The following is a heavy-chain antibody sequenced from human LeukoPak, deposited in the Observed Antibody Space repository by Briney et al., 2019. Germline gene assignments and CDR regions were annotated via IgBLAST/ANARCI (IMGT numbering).Heavy chain of an antibody. V-gene: IGHV1-2*02. Sequence: ASVKVSCKASGYTFTGYYMHWVPQAPGQGLEWMGWINPNSGGTNYAQKFQGRVTMTRDTSISTAYMELSRLRSDDTAVYYCARERNRGVQKIHGYWGQGTLVTVSS. J-gene: IGHJ4*02. D-gene: IGHD3-10*01. CDR1: GYTFTGYY. CDR3: ARERNRGVQKIHGY. CDR2: INPNSGGT.